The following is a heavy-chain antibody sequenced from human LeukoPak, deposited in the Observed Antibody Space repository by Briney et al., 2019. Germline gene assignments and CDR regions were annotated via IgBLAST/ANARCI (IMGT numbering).Heavy chain of an antibody. D-gene: IGHD3-10*01. J-gene: IGHJ1*01. V-gene: IGHV3-33*08. Sequence: PGGSLRLSCAASGFTSSTYGMHWVRQAPGKGLEWVAVIWYDGSNKYYADSVKGRFTISRDNSKNTLYLQVSSLSAEDTAVYFCATMVRGAPLSSQHWGQGTLVTVSS. CDR3: ATMVRGAPLSSQH. CDR2: IWYDGSNK. CDR1: GFTSSTYG.